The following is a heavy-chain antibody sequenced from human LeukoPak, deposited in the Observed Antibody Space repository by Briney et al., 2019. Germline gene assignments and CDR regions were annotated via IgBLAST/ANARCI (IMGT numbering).Heavy chain of an antibody. V-gene: IGHV1-46*01. CDR2: INPSGGSR. CDR3: ARGLAAAGRTIPLDY. D-gene: IGHD6-13*01. CDR1: GYTFTSYY. Sequence: GASVKVSCKASGYTFTSYYMHWVRQAPGQGLEWMGIINPSGGSRSYAQKFQGRVTMTRDTSTSTVYMELSSLRSEDTAVYYCARGLAAAGRTIPLDYWGQGTLVTVSS. J-gene: IGHJ4*02.